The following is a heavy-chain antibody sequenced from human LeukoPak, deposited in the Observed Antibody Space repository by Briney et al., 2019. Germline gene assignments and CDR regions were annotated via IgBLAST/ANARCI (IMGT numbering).Heavy chain of an antibody. J-gene: IGHJ3*02. CDR2: FYNGGGGT. Sequence: GGSLRFSCAASGFTVSDNYMSWIRQAPGKGLEWVSVFYNGGGGTNYANSVKGRFTISRDNSKNTLYLQMNSLRAEDTAVYYCARERYCGGDCYSFAFDIWGQGTMVTVSS. CDR1: GFTVSDNY. CDR3: ARERYCGGDCYSFAFDI. D-gene: IGHD2-21*02. V-gene: IGHV3-66*01.